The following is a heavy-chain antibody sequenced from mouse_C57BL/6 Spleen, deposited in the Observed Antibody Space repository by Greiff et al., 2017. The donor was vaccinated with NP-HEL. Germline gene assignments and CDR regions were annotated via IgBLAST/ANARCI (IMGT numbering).Heavy chain of an antibody. J-gene: IGHJ4*01. CDR2: IYPGGGYT. CDR1: GYTFTNYW. D-gene: IGHD2-5*01. V-gene: IGHV1-63*01. Sequence: QVQLQQSGAELVRPGTSVKMSCKASGYTFTNYWIGWAKQRPGHGLEWIGDIYPGGGYTTYNEKFKGKATLTADKSSSTAYMQFSSLTSEDSAIYYCAREGSNYGGGAMDYWGQGTSVTVSS. CDR3: AREGSNYGGGAMDY.